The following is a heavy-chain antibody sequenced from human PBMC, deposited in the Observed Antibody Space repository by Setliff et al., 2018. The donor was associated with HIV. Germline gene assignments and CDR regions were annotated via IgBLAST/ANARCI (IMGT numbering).Heavy chain of an antibody. D-gene: IGHD1-26*01. CDR2: IYTSGST. CDR3: ARAIVGTIDAFDI. V-gene: IGHV4-4*07. J-gene: IGHJ3*02. Sequence: SETLSLTCTVSGDSISSYSRAWIRQPAGKGLEWIGRIYTSGSTNYNPSLKSRVTMSVDTSKNQLSLKLTSVTAADTAIYYCARAIVGTIDAFDIWGQGTMVTVSS. CDR1: GDSISSYS.